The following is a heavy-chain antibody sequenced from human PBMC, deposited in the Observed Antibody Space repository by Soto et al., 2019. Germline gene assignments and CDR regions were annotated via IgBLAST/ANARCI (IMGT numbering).Heavy chain of an antibody. J-gene: IGHJ6*02. CDR3: ARGRCSYSSSWYELYYYYYGMDV. CDR1: GYTFTSYD. D-gene: IGHD6-13*01. V-gene: IGHV1-8*01. CDR2: MNPNSGNT. Sequence: ASVKVSCRASGYTFTSYDINWVRQATGQGLEWMGWMNPNSGNTGYAQKFQGRVTMTRNTSISTAYMALSSLRSEDTAVYYCARGRCSYSSSWYELYYYYYGMDVWGQ.